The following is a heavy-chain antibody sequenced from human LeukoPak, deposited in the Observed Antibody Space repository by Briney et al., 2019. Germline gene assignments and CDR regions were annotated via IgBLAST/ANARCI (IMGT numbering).Heavy chain of an antibody. V-gene: IGHV3-33*01. J-gene: IGHJ6*02. D-gene: IGHD2-2*01. CDR1: GFTFSSYG. CDR2: IWYDGSNK. CDR3: ARARCSSTSCYLIYYYYGMDV. Sequence: GRSLRLSCAASGFTFSSYGMHWVRQAPGKGLEWVAVIWYDGSNKYYADSVKGRFTISRDNSKNTLYLQMNSLRAEDTAVYYCARARCSSTSCYLIYYYYGMDVWGQGTTATVSS.